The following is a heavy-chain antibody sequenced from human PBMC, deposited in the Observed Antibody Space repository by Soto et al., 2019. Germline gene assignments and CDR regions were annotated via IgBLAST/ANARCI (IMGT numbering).Heavy chain of an antibody. CDR2: IYYSGTT. V-gene: IGHV4-30-4*01. Sequence: SETLSLTCTVSGGSISSGDHYWSWIRQPPGKGLEWIGYIYYSGTTYYNPSLRSRVTISVDTSENQFSLKVNSVTAADTAVYYCARALIQLWPHYYYGMDVWGQGTTVTVSS. D-gene: IGHD5-18*01. CDR3: ARALIQLWPHYYYGMDV. CDR1: GGSISSGDHY. J-gene: IGHJ6*02.